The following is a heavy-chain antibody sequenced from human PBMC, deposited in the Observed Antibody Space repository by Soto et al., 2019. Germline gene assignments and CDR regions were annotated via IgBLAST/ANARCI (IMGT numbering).Heavy chain of an antibody. V-gene: IGHV1-18*01. D-gene: IGHD1-1*01. CDR3: ARGRYGDY. Sequence: QVHLVQSGAEVKKPGASVKVSCKGSGYAFTTYGITWVRQAPGQGLEWMGWISAHNGNTNYAQKLQGRVTVTRDTVTSSAYMELSSLRSDDPAVYYSARGRYGDYWGQGALVTVSS. J-gene: IGHJ4*02. CDR2: ISAHNGNT. CDR1: GYAFTTYG.